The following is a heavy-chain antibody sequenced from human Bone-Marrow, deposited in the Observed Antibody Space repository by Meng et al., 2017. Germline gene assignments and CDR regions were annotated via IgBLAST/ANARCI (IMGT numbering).Heavy chain of an antibody. CDR2: INWNGGST. CDR3: ARESGIAAAGSPYDY. CDR1: GFTFDDYG. J-gene: IGHJ4*02. Sequence: GGSLRLSCAASGFTFDDYGMSWVRQAPGKGLEWVSGINWNGGSTGYADSVKGRFTISRDNAKISLYLQMNSLRAEDTAVYFCARESGIAAAGSPYDYWGQGTLVTVSS. D-gene: IGHD6-13*01. V-gene: IGHV3-20*04.